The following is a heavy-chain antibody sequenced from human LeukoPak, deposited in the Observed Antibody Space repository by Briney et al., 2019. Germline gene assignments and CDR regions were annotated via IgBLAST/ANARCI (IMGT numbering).Heavy chain of an antibody. CDR3: ARGGSHYYYYMDV. CDR2: IYHSGST. J-gene: IGHJ6*03. V-gene: IGHV4-38-2*01. CDR1: GYSISSGYY. D-gene: IGHD1-26*01. Sequence: SETLSLTCAVSGYSISSGYYWGWIRQPPGKGLEWIGSIYHSGSTYYNPSLKSRVTISVDTSKNQFSLKLTSVTAADTAIYFCARGGSHYYYYMDVWGKGTRVTVSS.